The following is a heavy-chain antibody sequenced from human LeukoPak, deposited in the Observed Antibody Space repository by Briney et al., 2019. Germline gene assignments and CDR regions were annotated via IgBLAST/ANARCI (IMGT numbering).Heavy chain of an antibody. CDR3: ARSNYRWSIDY. CDR2: IYYSGST. J-gene: IGHJ4*02. V-gene: IGHV4-39*01. Sequence: SETLSLTCTVSGGSISSSSYYWGWIRQPPGKGLEWIGSIYYSGSTYYNPSLKSRVTISVDTSKNQFSLKLSSVTAADTAVYYCARSNYRWSIDYWGQGTLVTVSS. D-gene: IGHD4/OR15-4a*01. CDR1: GGSISSSSYY.